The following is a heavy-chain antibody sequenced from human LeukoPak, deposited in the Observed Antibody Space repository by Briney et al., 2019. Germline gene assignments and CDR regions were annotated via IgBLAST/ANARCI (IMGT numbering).Heavy chain of an antibody. J-gene: IGHJ3*02. CDR2: IHSSRYT. CDR3: ARRDAAFDI. Sequence: PSETLSLTCTVSGGSISSYYWSWIRQPPGQGLEWIAYIHSSRYTNYNPSLKSRVTISVDTSKNQFSLKVTSVTAADTAVYYCARRDAAFDIWGQGTMVTVSS. V-gene: IGHV4-4*09. CDR1: GGSISSYY.